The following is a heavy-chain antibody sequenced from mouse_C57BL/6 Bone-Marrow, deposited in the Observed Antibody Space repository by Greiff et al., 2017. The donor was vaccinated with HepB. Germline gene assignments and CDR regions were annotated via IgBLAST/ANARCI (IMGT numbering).Heavy chain of an antibody. CDR3: GLYYFDY. Sequence: EVKFEESGGGLVKPGGSLKLSCAASGFTFSSYTMSWVRQTPEKRLEWVATISGGGGNTYYPDSVKGRFTISRDNAKNTLYLQMSSLRSEDTALYYCGLYYFDYWGQGTTLTVSS. CDR2: ISGGGGNT. J-gene: IGHJ2*01. V-gene: IGHV5-9*01. CDR1: GFTFSSYT.